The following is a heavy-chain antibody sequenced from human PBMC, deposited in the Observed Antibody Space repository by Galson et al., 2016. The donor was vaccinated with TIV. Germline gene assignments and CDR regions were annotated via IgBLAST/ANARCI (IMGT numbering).Heavy chain of an antibody. CDR1: GGSFSSDNHC. D-gene: IGHD5-18*01. Sequence: LSLTCTVSGGSFSSDNHCWSWLRQPPGKGLEWIGYIFYSGSTAYNPALRSRLSISIDTSKNQFSLRLTSVTAADTAVYYCARSGYTYGLEGLPSSYWYFDRWGRGTLITVSS. V-gene: IGHV4-30-4*01. CDR3: ARSGYTYGLEGLPSSYWYFDR. CDR2: IFYSGST. J-gene: IGHJ2*01.